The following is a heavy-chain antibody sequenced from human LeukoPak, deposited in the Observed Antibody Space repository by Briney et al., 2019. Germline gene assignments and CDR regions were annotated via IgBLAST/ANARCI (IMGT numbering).Heavy chain of an antibody. V-gene: IGHV1-2*02. Sequence: GASVKVSCEASGYTFTGYYMHWVRQAPGQGLEWMGWINPNSGGTNYAQKFQGRVTITADKSTSTAYMELSSLRSEDTAVYYCARDLSGSYYYYYGMDVWGQGTTVTVSS. D-gene: IGHD1-26*01. CDR3: ARDLSGSYYYYYGMDV. CDR2: INPNSGGT. CDR1: GYTFTGYY. J-gene: IGHJ6*02.